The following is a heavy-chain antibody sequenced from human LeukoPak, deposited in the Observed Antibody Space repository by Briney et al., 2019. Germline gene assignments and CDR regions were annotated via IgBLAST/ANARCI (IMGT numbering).Heavy chain of an antibody. J-gene: IGHJ4*02. V-gene: IGHV3-30*18. CDR1: GFTFSSYG. CDR3: AKDGKKWQEPLES. D-gene: IGHD1-14*01. CDR2: ISYDGSNK. Sequence: GRSLRISCAASGFTFSSYGMHWVRQAPGKGLEWVAVISYDGSNKFYPDSVKGRFTISRDNSNLYLQMNSLRAEDTAVYYCAKDGKKWQEPLESWGQGTLVIVSS.